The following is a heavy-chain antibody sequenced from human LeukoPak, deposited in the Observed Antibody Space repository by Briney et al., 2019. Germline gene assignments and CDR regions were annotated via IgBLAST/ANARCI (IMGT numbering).Heavy chain of an antibody. V-gene: IGHV4-38-2*02. CDR1: GYSISSGYY. CDR2: IYHSGST. D-gene: IGHD2-15*01. J-gene: IGHJ4*02. CDR3: ARISNYCSGGSCYVSEDY. Sequence: SETLSLTCTVSGYSISSGYYWGWIRQPPGKGLEWIGSIYHSGSTYYNPSLKSRVTISVDTSKNQFSLKLSSVTAADTAVYYCARISNYCSGGSCYVSEDYWGQGTLVTVSS.